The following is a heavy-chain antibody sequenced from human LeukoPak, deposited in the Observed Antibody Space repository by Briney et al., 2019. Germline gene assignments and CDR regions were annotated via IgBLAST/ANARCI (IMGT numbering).Heavy chain of an antibody. Sequence: GALRLSCAVYGGSFSGCYWSWIRQPPGKGLEWIGEINHSGSTNYNPSLKSRVTISVDTSKNQFSLKLSSVTAADTAMYYCARGRGYGSGSYCYWGQGTLVTVSS. J-gene: IGHJ4*02. V-gene: IGHV4-34*01. CDR1: GGSFSGCY. CDR2: INHSGST. D-gene: IGHD3-10*01. CDR3: ARGRGYGSGSYCY.